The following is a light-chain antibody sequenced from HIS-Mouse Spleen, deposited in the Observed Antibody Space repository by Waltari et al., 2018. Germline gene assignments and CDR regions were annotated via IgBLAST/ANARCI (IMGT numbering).Light chain of an antibody. V-gene: IGLV2-14*03. Sequence: QSALTQPASVSGSPGQSITISCTGTSSDVGGYNYVSWYQQHPGKAPKLMIYDVSNRPSWVSNLFSGSKSGNTASLTISGLQAEDEADYYCSSYTSSSTLYVFGTGTKVTVL. CDR3: SSYTSSSTLYV. J-gene: IGLJ1*01. CDR2: DVS. CDR1: SSDVGGYNY.